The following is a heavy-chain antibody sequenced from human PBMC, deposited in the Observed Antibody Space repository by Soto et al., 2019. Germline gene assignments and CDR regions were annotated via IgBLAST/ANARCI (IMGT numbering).Heavy chain of an antibody. D-gene: IGHD6-13*01. V-gene: IGHV3-30*18. J-gene: IGHJ4*02. Sequence: QVQLVESGGGVVQPGRSLRLSCAASGFTFSSYGMHWVRQAPGKGLEWVAVISYDGSNKYYADSVKGRFTISRDNSKNTLYMQMNSLRGEDTAVYYCAKDQQQLGGGFDYWGQGTLVTVSS. CDR2: ISYDGSNK. CDR1: GFTFSSYG. CDR3: AKDQQQLGGGFDY.